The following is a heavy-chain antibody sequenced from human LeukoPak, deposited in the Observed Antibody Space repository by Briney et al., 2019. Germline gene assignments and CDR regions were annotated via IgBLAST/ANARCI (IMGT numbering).Heavy chain of an antibody. CDR2: ISYDGSNK. J-gene: IGHJ4*02. V-gene: IGHV3-30-3*01. CDR1: GFTFSSYA. Sequence: GGSLRLSCAASGFTFSSYAMHWVRQAPGKGLEWVAVISYDGSNKYYADSVKGRFTISRDNSKNTLYLQMNSLRAVDTAVYYCARDYYDSSGYFDYWGQGTLVTVSS. CDR3: ARDYYDSSGYFDY. D-gene: IGHD3-22*01.